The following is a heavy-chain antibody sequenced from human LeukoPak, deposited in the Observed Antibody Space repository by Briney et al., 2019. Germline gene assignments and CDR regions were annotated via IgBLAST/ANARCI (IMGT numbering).Heavy chain of an antibody. J-gene: IGHJ4*02. CDR3: ARDSVEMVTIYYFDY. V-gene: IGHV4-38-2*02. Sequence: SETLSLTCSVSGYSISSNYYWGWIRQPPGKGLEWIGSIYHSGSTYYNPSLKSRITTSVDTSKNQFSLKLSSVTAADTAIYYCARDSVEMVTIYYFDYWGQGTLVTVSS. CDR2: IYHSGST. CDR1: GYSISSNYY. D-gene: IGHD5-24*01.